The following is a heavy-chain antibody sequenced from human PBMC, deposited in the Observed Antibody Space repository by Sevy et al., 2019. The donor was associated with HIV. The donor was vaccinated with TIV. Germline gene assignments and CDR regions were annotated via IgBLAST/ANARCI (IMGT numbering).Heavy chain of an antibody. Sequence: GGSLRLSCVASGFTFSNAWVNWVRQAPGKGLEWVGRSKTKTDGEPTDYAAPVKDRFTISRDDSKNTLYLQMNSLRTEDTDVYYCTTDVGLGATYYWGQGTLVTVSS. D-gene: IGHD1-26*01. V-gene: IGHV3-15*07. CDR2: SKTKTDGEPT. CDR1: GFTFSNAW. J-gene: IGHJ4*02. CDR3: TTDVGLGATYY.